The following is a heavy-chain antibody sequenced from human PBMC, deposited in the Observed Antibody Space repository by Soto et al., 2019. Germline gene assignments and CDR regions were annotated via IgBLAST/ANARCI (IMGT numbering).Heavy chain of an antibody. V-gene: IGHV4-59*08. D-gene: IGHD5-12*01. CDR1: GGSISSYY. J-gene: IGHJ4*02. CDR3: ARHFGGYDDPLFDY. Sequence: ETLSLTCTVSGGSISSYYWSWIRQPPGKGLEWIGYIYYSGSTNYNPSLKSRVTISVDTSKNQFSLKLSSVTAADTAVYYCARHFGGYDDPLFDYWGQGTLVTVSS. CDR2: IYYSGST.